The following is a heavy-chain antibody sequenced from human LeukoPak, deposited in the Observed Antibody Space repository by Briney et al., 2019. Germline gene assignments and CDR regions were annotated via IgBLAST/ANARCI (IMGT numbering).Heavy chain of an antibody. CDR1: GFTFSSYG. D-gene: IGHD3-3*01. V-gene: IGHV3-30*03. CDR2: LSFDGTKK. Sequence: GGSLRLSCAASGFTFSSYGMYWVRQAPGKGLEWVAVLSFDGTKKHYADSVKGRFTISRDNSKNTLYLQMNNLRAEDTAVYHRATDRGRFLEWLLYNWGQGTLVTVSS. J-gene: IGHJ4*02. CDR3: ATDRGRFLEWLLYN.